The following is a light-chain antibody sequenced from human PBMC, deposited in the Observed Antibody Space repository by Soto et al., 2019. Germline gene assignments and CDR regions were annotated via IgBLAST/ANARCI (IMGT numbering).Light chain of an antibody. CDR1: SSDVGNFNL. CDR3: CSYAGRSTGV. CDR2: EVN. J-gene: IGLJ3*02. V-gene: IGLV2-23*02. Sequence: QSALTQPASVSGSPGQSITISCTGTSSDVGNFNLVSWYQQYPDKAPKLMIYEVNKRPSGVSNRFSGSKSGNTASLTISGLQAEDEAVYHCCSYAGRSTGVLGGGTQLTVL.